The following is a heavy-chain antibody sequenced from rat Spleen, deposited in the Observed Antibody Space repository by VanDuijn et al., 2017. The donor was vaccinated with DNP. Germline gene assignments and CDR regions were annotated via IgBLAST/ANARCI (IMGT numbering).Heavy chain of an antibody. CDR2: INSAGST. CDR3: TRGDYGGFSHWFTH. V-gene: IGHV3-3*01. J-gene: IGHJ3*01. Sequence: EVQLQESGPGLVKPSQSLSLTCSVTGYSITSSYRWNWIRKFPGNKLEWMGFINSAGSTNHNPSLKSRISITRDTSNNQFFLQVNSVTTEDTATYYCTRGDYGGFSHWFTHWGQGTLVTVSS. CDR1: GYSITSSYR. D-gene: IGHD1-11*01.